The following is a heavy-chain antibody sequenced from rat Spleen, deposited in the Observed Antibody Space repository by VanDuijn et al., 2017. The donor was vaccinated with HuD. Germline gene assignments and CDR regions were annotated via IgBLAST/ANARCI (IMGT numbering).Heavy chain of an antibody. V-gene: IGHV5-19*01. D-gene: IGHD1-1*01. Sequence: EVQLVESGGGLVQPGRSLKLSCAASGFTLSDYVMHWIRQAPTKGLEWVASISNSGGSIYYPDSVKGRFTISRDNAQNTLYLQMNSLRSEDTATYYCTTVVQGHGFAYWGQGTLVTVSS. CDR1: GFTLSDYV. CDR2: ISNSGGSI. CDR3: TTVVQGHGFAY. J-gene: IGHJ3*01.